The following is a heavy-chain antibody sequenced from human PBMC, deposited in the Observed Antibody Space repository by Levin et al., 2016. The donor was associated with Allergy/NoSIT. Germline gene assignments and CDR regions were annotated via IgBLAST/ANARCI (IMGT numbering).Heavy chain of an antibody. Sequence: SVKVSCKASGGTFSSYAISWVRQAPGQGLEWMGGIIPIFGTANYAQKFQGRVTITADKSTSTAYMELSSLRSEDTAVYYCARDSSLVLSGERFYAFDIWGQGTMVTVSS. V-gene: IGHV1-69*06. D-gene: IGHD7-27*01. J-gene: IGHJ3*02. CDR1: GGTFSSYA. CDR3: ARDSSLVLSGERFYAFDI. CDR2: IIPIFGTA.